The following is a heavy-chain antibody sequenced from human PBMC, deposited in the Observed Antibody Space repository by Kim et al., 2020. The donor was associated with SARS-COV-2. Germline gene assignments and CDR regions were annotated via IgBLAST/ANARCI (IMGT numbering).Heavy chain of an antibody. J-gene: IGHJ6*02. Sequence: ASVKVSCKVSGYTLTELSMHWVRQAPGKGLEWMGGFDPEDGETIYAQKFQGRVTMTEDTSTDTAYMELSSLRSEDTAVYYCATGGLTTVTRLQPHKYYYYYYGMDVWGQGTTVTVSS. D-gene: IGHD4-17*01. CDR1: GYTLTELS. CDR3: ATGGLTTVTRLQPHKYYYYYYGMDV. CDR2: FDPEDGET. V-gene: IGHV1-24*01.